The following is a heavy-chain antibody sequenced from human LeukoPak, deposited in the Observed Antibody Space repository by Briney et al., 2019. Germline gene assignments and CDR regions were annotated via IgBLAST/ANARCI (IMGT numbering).Heavy chain of an antibody. CDR2: IIPIFGTA. Sequence: SVKVSCKASGGTFISYAISWVRQATGQGLEWMGRIIPIFGTANYAQKFQGRVTITTDESTSTAYMELSSRRSEDTAVYYCARDQTATSLFDYWGQGTLVTVSS. V-gene: IGHV1-69*05. J-gene: IGHJ4*02. D-gene: IGHD5-12*01. CDR3: ARDQTATSLFDY. CDR1: GGTFISYA.